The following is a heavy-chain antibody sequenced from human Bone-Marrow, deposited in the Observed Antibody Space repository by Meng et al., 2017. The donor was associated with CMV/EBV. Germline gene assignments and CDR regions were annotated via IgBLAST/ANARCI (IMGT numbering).Heavy chain of an antibody. CDR2: INSDGSST. CDR1: RFTFSSYW. J-gene: IGHJ4*02. Sequence: GESLRLSCAASRFTFSSYWMHWVRQAPGKGLVWVSRINSDGSSTSYADSVKGRFTISRDNAKNTLYLQMNSLRAEDTAVYYCTRGVCCTNGVCYGRVSNMESDYWGQGTLVTVSS. V-gene: IGHV3-74*01. D-gene: IGHD2-8*01. CDR3: TRGVCCTNGVCYGRVSNMESDY.